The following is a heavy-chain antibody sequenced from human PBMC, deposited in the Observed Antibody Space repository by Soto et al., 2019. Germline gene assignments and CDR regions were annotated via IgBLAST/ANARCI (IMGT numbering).Heavy chain of an antibody. D-gene: IGHD6-19*01. V-gene: IGHV3-30-3*01. CDR2: ISYDGSNK. J-gene: IGHJ4*02. CDR1: GFTFSSYA. CDR3: ASHRIAVAGTTGVRNDY. Sequence: GGSLRLSCAASGFTFSSYAMHWVRQAPGKGLEWVAVISYDGSNKYYADSVKGRFTISRDNSKNTLYLQMNSLRAEDTAVYYCASHRIAVAGTTGVRNDYWGQGTLVTVSS.